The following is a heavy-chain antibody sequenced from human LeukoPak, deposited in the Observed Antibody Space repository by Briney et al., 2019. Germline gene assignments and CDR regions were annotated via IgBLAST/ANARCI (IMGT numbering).Heavy chain of an antibody. V-gene: IGHV4-4*02. D-gene: IGHD2-15*01. CDR1: DDSISSKYW. CDR2: IHQSGTT. J-gene: IGHJ4*02. Sequence: SETLSLTCVVSDDSISSKYWWSWVRQPPGKGLEWIGEIHQSGTTNYNPSLKSRVTMSVDMSKKQFSLRLNSVTAADTAVYYCARGNNYCWGYWAPGTLVTVSS. CDR3: ARGNNYCWGY.